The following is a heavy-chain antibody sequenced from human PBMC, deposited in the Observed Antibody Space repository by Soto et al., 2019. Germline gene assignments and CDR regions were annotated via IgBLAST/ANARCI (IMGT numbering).Heavy chain of an antibody. D-gene: IGHD3-16*02. CDR2: IYYSGST. Sequence: SETLSLTCTVSGGSISSYYWSWIRQPPGKGLEWIGYIYYSGSTNYNPSLKSRVTISVDTSKNQFSLKLSYVTAAYTAVYYCARHYDYIWGSYRYTGLFDYWGQGTLVTVSS. CDR1: GGSISSYY. CDR3: ARHYDYIWGSYRYTGLFDY. V-gene: IGHV4-59*01. J-gene: IGHJ4*02.